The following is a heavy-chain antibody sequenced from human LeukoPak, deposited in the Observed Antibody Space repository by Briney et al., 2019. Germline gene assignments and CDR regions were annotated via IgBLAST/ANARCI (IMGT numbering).Heavy chain of an antibody. CDR3: ARGIPDYDFWSGNPFDY. J-gene: IGHJ4*02. D-gene: IGHD3-3*01. Sequence: PGGSLRLSCAASGFTFSSYWMSWVRQAPGKGLEWVANIKQDGSEKYYVDSVKGRFTISRDNAKNSLYLQMNSLRAEDTAVYYCARGIPDYDFWSGNPFDYWGQGTLVTVSS. CDR1: GFTFSSYW. CDR2: IKQDGSEK. V-gene: IGHV3-7*01.